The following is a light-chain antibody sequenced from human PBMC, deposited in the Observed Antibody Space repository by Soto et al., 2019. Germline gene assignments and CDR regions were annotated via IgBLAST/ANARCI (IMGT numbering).Light chain of an antibody. CDR3: QQYNNWSRT. CDR2: GAS. CDR1: QSVSGN. V-gene: IGKV3D-15*01. J-gene: IGKJ1*01. Sequence: EIVMTQSPATLSVSPGERATLSCRASQSVSGNLAWYQQKPGQAPRLLIYGASTRGTGIPARFSGSGSGTEFTLTLSSLMSEDVAVYYCQQYNNWSRTFGQGTKVEIK.